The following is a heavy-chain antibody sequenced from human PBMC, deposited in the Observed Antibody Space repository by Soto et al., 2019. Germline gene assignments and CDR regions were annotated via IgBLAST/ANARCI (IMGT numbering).Heavy chain of an antibody. CDR3: ASRYSSSWSSFDP. V-gene: IGHV3-7*01. CDR2: IKQDGSEK. D-gene: IGHD6-13*01. J-gene: IGHJ5*02. CDR1: GFSFSSYW. Sequence: GGSLRLSCAASGFSFSSYWMNWVRQAPGKGLEWVANIKQDGSEKHYVGSVRGRFTISRDNARNSLYLQMNSLRAEDTAVYYCASRYSSSWSSFDPWGQGTLVTVSS.